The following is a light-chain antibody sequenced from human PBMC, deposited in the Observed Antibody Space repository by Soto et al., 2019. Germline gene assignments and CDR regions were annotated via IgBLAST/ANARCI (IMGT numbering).Light chain of an antibody. CDR2: DAS. CDR3: QQYNNGWT. CDR1: ESIKGW. V-gene: IGKV1-5*01. J-gene: IGKJ1*01. Sequence: DIQVTQSPSTLYASVGDRVTITCRASESIKGWLAWYQQKPGKAPKLLIYDASSLKGGVPSRFSGSGSGTEFTLTISSLQPDDFATYYCQQYNNGWTFGQGTKV.